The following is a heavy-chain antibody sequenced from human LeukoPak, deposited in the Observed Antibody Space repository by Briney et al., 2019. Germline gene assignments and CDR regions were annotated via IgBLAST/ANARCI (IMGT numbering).Heavy chain of an antibody. V-gene: IGHV4-31*03. CDR2: IYYSGRT. Sequence: SETLSLTCTVSGGSISSGGYYWSWIRKHPGKGLEWIGYIYYSGRTYYNPSLKSRVTISVDTSKNQFSLKLSSVTAADTAVYYCASSTQTPVYYDSEPRAPDAFDIWGQGTMVTVSS. CDR1: GGSISSGGYY. D-gene: IGHD3-22*01. J-gene: IGHJ3*02. CDR3: ASSTQTPVYYDSEPRAPDAFDI.